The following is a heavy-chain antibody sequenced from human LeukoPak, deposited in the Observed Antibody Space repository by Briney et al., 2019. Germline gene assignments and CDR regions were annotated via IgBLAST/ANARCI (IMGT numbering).Heavy chain of an antibody. CDR2: MNPNSGNT. Sequence: ASVKVSCKASGYTFTSYDINWVRQATGQGLEWMGWMNPNSGNTGYAQKFQGRVTMTRNTSISTAYMELSSLGSEDTAVYYCARVRITMVRGVILGAAFDIWGQGTMATVSS. J-gene: IGHJ3*02. V-gene: IGHV1-8*01. D-gene: IGHD3-10*01. CDR3: ARVRITMVRGVILGAAFDI. CDR1: GYTFTSYD.